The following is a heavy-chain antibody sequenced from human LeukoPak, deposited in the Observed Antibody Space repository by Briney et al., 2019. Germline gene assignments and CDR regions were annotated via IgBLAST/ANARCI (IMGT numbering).Heavy chain of an antibody. D-gene: IGHD6-6*01. CDR1: GFTFRSYG. CDR3: AQTGGLVPGRYFVY. J-gene: IGHJ4*02. Sequence: GGSLRLSCAASGFTFRSYGMSWVRQAPGQGLEWVSTLNGGGVRTYYADSVKGRFTISRDNSKNTLYLQMSSLRAEDTAVYYCAQTGGLVPGRYFVYWGQGTLVTVSS. CDR2: LNGGGVRT. V-gene: IGHV3-23*01.